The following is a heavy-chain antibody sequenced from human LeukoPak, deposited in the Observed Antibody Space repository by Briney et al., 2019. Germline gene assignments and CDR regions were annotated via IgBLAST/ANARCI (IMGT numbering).Heavy chain of an antibody. CDR1: GFTFSSYG. V-gene: IGHV3-33*01. Sequence: GGSLRLSCAASGFTFSSYGMHWVRQAPGKGLEWVAVIWYDGSNKYYADSVKGRFTISRDNSKNTLYLQMSSLRAEDTAVYYCARDRYCSSTSCYITIDYWGQGTLVAVSS. J-gene: IGHJ4*02. CDR2: IWYDGSNK. D-gene: IGHD2-2*02. CDR3: ARDRYCSSTSCYITIDY.